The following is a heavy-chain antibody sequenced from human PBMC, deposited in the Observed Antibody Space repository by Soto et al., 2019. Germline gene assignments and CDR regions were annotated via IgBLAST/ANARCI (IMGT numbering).Heavy chain of an antibody. J-gene: IGHJ6*02. D-gene: IGHD3-3*01. CDR3: AKDSITIPLYGMDV. Sequence: GGSLRLSCAASGFTFDIYPMTWVRQAPGRGLEWVSAISGTAGITYYADSVKGRFTISRDNSKNTLYLQMNSLRAEDTAVYFCAKDSITIPLYGMDVWVQGTTVTVS. CDR1: GFTFDIYP. V-gene: IGHV3-23*01. CDR2: ISGTAGIT.